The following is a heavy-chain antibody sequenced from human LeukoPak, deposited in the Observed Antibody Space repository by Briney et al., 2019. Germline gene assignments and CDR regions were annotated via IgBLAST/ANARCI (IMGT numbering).Heavy chain of an antibody. V-gene: IGHV3-23*01. D-gene: IGHD3-10*01. CDR2: IRAGGGST. CDR3: AKDGGSGMGFDP. J-gene: IGHJ5*02. Sequence: GGSLRLSCAASGFTFSYYAMTWVRQAPGKGLEWVSGIRAGGGSTNFADSVRGRFTLSTDNSKNTLYLQMNSLRAEDAAIYYCAKDGGSGMGFDPWGQGTLVTVSS. CDR1: GFTFSYYA.